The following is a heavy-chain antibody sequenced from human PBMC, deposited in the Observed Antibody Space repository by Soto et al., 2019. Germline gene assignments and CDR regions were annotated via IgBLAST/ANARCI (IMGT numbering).Heavy chain of an antibody. V-gene: IGHV4-34*01. D-gene: IGHD2-8*01. CDR2: INHSGST. CDR1: GGSFSGYY. Sequence: SETLSLTCAVYGGSFSGYYWSWIRQPPGKGLEWIGEINHSGSTNYNPSLKSRVTISVDTSKNQFSLKLSSVTAADTAVYYCARGYCTNGVCSGASWGQGTLVTVSS. CDR3: ARGYCTNGVCSGAS. J-gene: IGHJ5*02.